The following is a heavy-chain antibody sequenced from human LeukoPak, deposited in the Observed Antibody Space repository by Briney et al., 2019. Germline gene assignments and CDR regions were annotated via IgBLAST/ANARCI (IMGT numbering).Heavy chain of an antibody. CDR1: GFTFHNYA. CDR3: ARDHVYGGADY. V-gene: IGHV3-43*02. CDR2: TSGDGITT. J-gene: IGHJ4*02. Sequence: GGSLRLSCAASGFTFHNYAIHWVRRAPGKGLEWVSLTSGDGITTYFADSVKGRFTISRDNSKSSLFLQMNSPRTEDTALYYCARDHVYGGADYWGQGTLVTVSS. D-gene: IGHD5/OR15-5a*01.